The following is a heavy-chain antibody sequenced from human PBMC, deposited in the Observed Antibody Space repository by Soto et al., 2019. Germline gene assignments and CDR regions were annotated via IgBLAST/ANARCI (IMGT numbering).Heavy chain of an antibody. CDR1: GFTFSSYA. CDR3: ARGGGFSHDGFDL. Sequence: QVQLVESGGGVVQPGRSLRLSCAASGFTFSSYAMHWVRQAPGKGLEWVAVISYDGSNKYYAESVKGRFTMSRDNSKNTLYLQMNSLRPEDTAVYYCARGGGFSHDGFDLWGQGTMVTVSS. CDR2: ISYDGSNK. D-gene: IGHD3-10*01. V-gene: IGHV3-30-3*01. J-gene: IGHJ3*01.